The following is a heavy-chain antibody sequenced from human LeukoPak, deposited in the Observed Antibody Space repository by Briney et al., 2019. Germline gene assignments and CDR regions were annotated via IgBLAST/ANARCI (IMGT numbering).Heavy chain of an antibody. CDR2: ISAYNGNT. D-gene: IGHD1-26*01. J-gene: IGHJ4*02. CDR3: ATDRESYSLSVRY. CDR1: GYTFTGYG. V-gene: IGHV1-18*01. Sequence: ASVKVSCKASGYTFTGYGISWVRQAPGQGLEWMGWISAYNGNTNYAQKFQGRVTMTEDTSTDTAYMELSSLRSEDTAVYYCATDRESYSLSVRYWGQGTLVTVSS.